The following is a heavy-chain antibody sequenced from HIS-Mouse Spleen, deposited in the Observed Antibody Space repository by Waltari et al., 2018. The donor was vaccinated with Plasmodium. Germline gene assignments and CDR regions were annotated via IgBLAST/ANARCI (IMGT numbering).Heavy chain of an antibody. CDR3: ARAPIRDAFDI. J-gene: IGHJ3*02. D-gene: IGHD3-9*01. Sequence: QVQLQQWGAGLLKPSETLSLTCAVYGGSFSGYYWSWIRQPPGKGLEWIGEINHSGSTNSNPSLKMRVTISVDTSKNQFSLKLSSVTAADTAVYYCARAPIRDAFDIWGQGTMVTVSS. V-gene: IGHV4-34*01. CDR1: GGSFSGYY. CDR2: INHSGST.